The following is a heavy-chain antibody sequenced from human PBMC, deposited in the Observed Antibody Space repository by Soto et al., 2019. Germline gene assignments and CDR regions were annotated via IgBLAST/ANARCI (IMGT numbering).Heavy chain of an antibody. J-gene: IGHJ4*02. CDR1: GFTFSSYW. CDR3: ARGAFGAYYLDY. Sequence: EVQLVDSGGGLVQPGGSLRLSCAASGFTFSSYWIHWVRQAPGEGLVWVSRIKGDGITTNYADSVKCRFTISRDYAKNTVFVQMNSLRAEDTAVYYCARGAFGAYYLDYWGQGTLVTV. CDR2: IKGDGITT. V-gene: IGHV3-74*01. D-gene: IGHD3-3*01.